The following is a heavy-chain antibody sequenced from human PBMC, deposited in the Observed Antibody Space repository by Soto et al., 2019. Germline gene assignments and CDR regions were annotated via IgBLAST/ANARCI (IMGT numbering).Heavy chain of an antibody. CDR1: GFTFSDYY. J-gene: IGHJ4*02. V-gene: IGHV3-11*01. D-gene: IGHD3-3*01. CDR2: ISSSGSTI. Sequence: GWSLRLSCAASGFTFSDYYMSWIRQAPGKGLEWVSYISSSGSTIYYADSVKGRFTISRDNAKNSLYLQMNSLRAEDTAVYYCARDRRRFLEWLPIDYWGQGTLVTVSS. CDR3: ARDRRRFLEWLPIDY.